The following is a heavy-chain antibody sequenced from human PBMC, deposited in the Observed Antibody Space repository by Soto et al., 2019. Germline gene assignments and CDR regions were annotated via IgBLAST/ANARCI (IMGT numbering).Heavy chain of an antibody. V-gene: IGHV1-18*01. J-gene: IGHJ4*02. CDR1: GYTFTSYG. CDR3: ARDSYCSGGSCYRGYFDY. D-gene: IGHD2-15*01. CDR2: ISAYNGNT. Sequence: QVQLVQSGAEVKKPGASVKVSCKASGYTFTSYGISWVRQVPGQGLEWIGWISAYNGNTNYAQKLQGRVTMTTDTSTSTAYMELRSLRSDDTAVYYCARDSYCSGGSCYRGYFDYWGQGTLVTVSS.